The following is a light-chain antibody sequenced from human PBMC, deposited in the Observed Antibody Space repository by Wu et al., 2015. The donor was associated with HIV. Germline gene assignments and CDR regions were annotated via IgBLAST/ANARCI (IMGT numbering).Light chain of an antibody. CDR3: QQCDTSLAWT. V-gene: IGKV3-20*01. Sequence: EIVLTQSPGTLSLSPGERATLSCRASQSVSSNYLAWYQQKPGQAPRLLIYAASSRATGIPDRFGGSGSGTDFTLTISRLEPEDFAVYYCQQCDTSLAWTFGQGTKVEIK. CDR1: QSVSSNY. J-gene: IGKJ1*01. CDR2: AAS.